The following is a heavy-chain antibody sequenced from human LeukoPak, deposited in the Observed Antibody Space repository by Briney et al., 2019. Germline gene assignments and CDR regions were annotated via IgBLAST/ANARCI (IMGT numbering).Heavy chain of an antibody. Sequence: SETLSLTCTVSGGSISSYYWSWIRQPPGKGLEWIGRIYTSGSTNYNPSLKSRVTMSVDTSKNQFSLKLRSVTAAETALYYCARALYYDFWSGYTPFDYWGHGTLVTVSS. CDR2: IYTSGST. V-gene: IGHV4-4*07. D-gene: IGHD3-3*01. J-gene: IGHJ4*01. CDR3: ARALYYDFWSGYTPFDY. CDR1: GGSISSYY.